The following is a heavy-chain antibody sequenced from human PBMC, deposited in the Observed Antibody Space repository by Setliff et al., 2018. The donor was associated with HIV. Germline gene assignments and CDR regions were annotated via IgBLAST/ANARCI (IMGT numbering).Heavy chain of an antibody. Sequence: SETLSLTCIVSGDSITTYYWSWIRQSPAKGLEWIGYIHSSGSTKYNPSLKSRVTMSVDTSNNQFSLKLTSVTAADSAVYYCARRIAVAKYYFDFWGQGTLVTVSS. V-gene: IGHV4-59*08. CDR3: ARRIAVAKYYFDF. J-gene: IGHJ4*02. CDR2: IHSSGST. D-gene: IGHD6-19*01. CDR1: GDSITTYY.